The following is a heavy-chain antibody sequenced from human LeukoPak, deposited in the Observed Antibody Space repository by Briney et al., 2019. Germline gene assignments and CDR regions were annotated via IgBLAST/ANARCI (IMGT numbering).Heavy chain of an antibody. J-gene: IGHJ5*02. V-gene: IGHV3-23*01. CDR1: GFTFSSYG. D-gene: IGHD3-10*01. Sequence: GGSLRLSCAASGFTFSSYGMSWVRQAPGKGLEWVSAISGSGGSTYYADSVKGRFTISRDNSKNTLYLQMNSLRAEDTAVYYCAKDPYYGSGSYHLNWFDPWGQGTLVTVSS. CDR2: ISGSGGST. CDR3: AKDPYYGSGSYHLNWFDP.